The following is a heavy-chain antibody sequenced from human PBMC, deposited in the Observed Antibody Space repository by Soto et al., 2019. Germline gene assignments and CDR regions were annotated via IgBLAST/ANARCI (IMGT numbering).Heavy chain of an antibody. CDR3: ASHPDHGGGTRDMDV. CDR2: IYYSGST. CDR1: GGSISSYY. V-gene: IGHV4-59*01. D-gene: IGHD4-17*01. J-gene: IGHJ6*03. Sequence: QVQLQESGPGLVKPSETLSLTCTVSGGSISSYYWSWIRQPPGKGLEWIGYIYYSGSTNYNPSLKSRVTISVDTSKNQFSLKLSSVTAADTAVYYCASHPDHGGGTRDMDVWGKGTTVTVSS.